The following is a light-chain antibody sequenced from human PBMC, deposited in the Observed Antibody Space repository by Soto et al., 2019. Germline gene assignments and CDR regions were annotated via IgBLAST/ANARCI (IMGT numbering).Light chain of an antibody. CDR2: GAS. CDR1: QSFNSIY. J-gene: IGKJ5*01. V-gene: IGKV3-20*01. CDR3: QQYGSSPPYT. Sequence: EIVLTQSPGTLSLSPGERATLSCRASQSFNSIYLAWYQQRPGQAPRLLIYGASSRATGIPDRFSGTVSGTDFTLTISRLEPEDFAVYYCQQYGSSPPYTFGQGTRLEIK.